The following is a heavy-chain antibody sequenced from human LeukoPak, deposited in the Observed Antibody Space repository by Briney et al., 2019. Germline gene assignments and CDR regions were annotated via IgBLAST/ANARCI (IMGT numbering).Heavy chain of an antibody. V-gene: IGHV3-23*01. CDR2: ISPSGGIT. CDR3: AKDDDWGRYKH. Sequence: GRSLRLSCTTSGFTFSSHGMNWVRQAPGKGLEWVSGISPSGGITYYTDSVKGRFTTSRDNSKNTQSLQMNSLRAEDTAVYYCAKDDDWGRYKHWGQGTLVTVSS. J-gene: IGHJ1*01. D-gene: IGHD3-16*01. CDR1: GFTFSSHG.